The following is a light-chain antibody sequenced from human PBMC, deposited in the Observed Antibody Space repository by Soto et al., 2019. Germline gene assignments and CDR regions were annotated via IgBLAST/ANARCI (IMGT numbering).Light chain of an antibody. J-gene: IGKJ1*01. CDR2: AAS. Sequence: AIRMTQSPSSFSASTGDRVTITCRASQGISSYLAWYQQKPGKAPKLLIYAASTLQSGVPSRFSGSGSGTDFTPIICCLQSEDLATYYFQQYYSYPPAVGQGTKVDTK. CDR3: QQYYSYPPA. CDR1: QGISSY. V-gene: IGKV1-8*01.